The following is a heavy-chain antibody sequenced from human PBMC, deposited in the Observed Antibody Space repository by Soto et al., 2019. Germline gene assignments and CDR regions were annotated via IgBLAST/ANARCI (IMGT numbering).Heavy chain of an antibody. J-gene: IGHJ4*02. CDR3: AREVGYGDFSAALLD. CDR1: GGTFSSHS. V-gene: IGHV1-69*01. CDR2: IITLFVTS. D-gene: IGHD2-21*02. Sequence: VQLMQSGAAVKKPGSSVKVSCKASGGTFSSHSINWVRQAPGQGLEWMGGIITLFVTSNYAQNFQGRVTITADQSTSTAYMELNSLTSDDPAVYYCAREVGYGDFSAALLDWGQGTLVTVSS.